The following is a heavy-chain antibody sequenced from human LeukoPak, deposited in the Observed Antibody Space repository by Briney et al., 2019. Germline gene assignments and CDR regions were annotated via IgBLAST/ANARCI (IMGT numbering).Heavy chain of an antibody. D-gene: IGHD3-22*01. Sequence: PGGSLRLSCAASGFTFSSYAMSWVRQAPGKGLEWVSAISGSGGSTYYADSVKGRFTISRDNSKNTLYLQMNSLRAEDTAVYYCAKDLVDDYYDSVHMDVWGKGTTVTVSS. V-gene: IGHV3-23*01. CDR2: ISGSGGST. CDR3: AKDLVDDYYDSVHMDV. J-gene: IGHJ6*03. CDR1: GFTFSSYA.